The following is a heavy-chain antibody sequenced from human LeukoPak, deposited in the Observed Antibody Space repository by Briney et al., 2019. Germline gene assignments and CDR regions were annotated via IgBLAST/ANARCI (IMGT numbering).Heavy chain of an antibody. CDR2: INSDGSDT. V-gene: IGHV3-74*01. CDR3: ARGLSFHYDPYLDAFDV. CDR1: GFTFSNYW. Sequence: GGSLRLSCAVSGFTFSNYWMHWVRQAPGKGLVWVSRINSDGSDTDFADSVKGRFSISRDNANNTLFLQLNSLRAEDTAVYYCARGLSFHYDPYLDAFDVWGQGALVTVSS. J-gene: IGHJ3*01. D-gene: IGHD3-22*01.